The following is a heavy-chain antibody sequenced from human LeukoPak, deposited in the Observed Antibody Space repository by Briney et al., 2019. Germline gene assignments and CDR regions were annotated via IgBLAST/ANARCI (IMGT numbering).Heavy chain of an antibody. CDR1: GFIFDIYN. Sequence: GGSLRLSCAASGFIFDIYNMNWVRQVPGKGLEWVSYISSRSTTIHYADSVKGRFTISRDDAKNSLYLQMNSLRAEDTAVYYCAREFNYYDSIGLSSEGFDYWGQGTLVTVSS. CDR3: AREFNYYDSIGLSSEGFDY. J-gene: IGHJ4*02. D-gene: IGHD3-22*01. CDR2: ISSRSTTI. V-gene: IGHV3-48*01.